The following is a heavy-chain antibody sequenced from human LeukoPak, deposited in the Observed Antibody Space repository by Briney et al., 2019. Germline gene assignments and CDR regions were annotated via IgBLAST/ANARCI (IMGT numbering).Heavy chain of an antibody. Sequence: PSETLSLTYAVYGGSFSGYYWSWIRQPPGKGLEWIGEINHSGSTNYNPSLKSRVTISVDTSKNQFSLKLSSVTAADTAVYYCARARGAVAGPYYFDYWGQGTLVTVSS. V-gene: IGHV4-34*01. D-gene: IGHD6-19*01. CDR2: INHSGST. CDR1: GGSFSGYY. J-gene: IGHJ4*02. CDR3: ARARGAVAGPYYFDY.